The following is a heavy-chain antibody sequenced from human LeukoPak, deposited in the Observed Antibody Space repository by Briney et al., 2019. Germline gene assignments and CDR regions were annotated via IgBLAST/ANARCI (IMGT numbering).Heavy chain of an antibody. CDR2: ISSSGSTI. CDR3: AREPASYYYGMDV. Sequence: PGGSLRLSCAASGFTFSSYVMNWVRQAPGKGLEWVSYISSSGSTIYYADSVKGRFTISRDNAKNSLYLQMNSLRAEDTAVYYCAREPASYYYGMDVWGQGTTVTVSS. D-gene: IGHD2-15*01. CDR1: GFTFSSYV. V-gene: IGHV3-48*03. J-gene: IGHJ6*02.